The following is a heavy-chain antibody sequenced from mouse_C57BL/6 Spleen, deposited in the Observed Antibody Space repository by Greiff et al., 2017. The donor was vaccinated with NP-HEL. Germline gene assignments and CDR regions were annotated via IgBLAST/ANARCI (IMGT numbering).Heavy chain of an antibody. CDR2: IDPSDSYT. CDR3: ARSHYGSTYWYFDV. V-gene: IGHV1-50*01. J-gene: IGHJ1*03. D-gene: IGHD1-1*01. Sequence: QVQLKQSGAELVKPGASVKLSCKASGYTFTSYWMQWVKQRPGQGLEWIGEIDPSDSYTNYNQKFKGKATLTVDTSSSTAYMQLSSLTSEDSAVYYCARSHYGSTYWYFDVWGTGTTVTVSS. CDR1: GYTFTSYW.